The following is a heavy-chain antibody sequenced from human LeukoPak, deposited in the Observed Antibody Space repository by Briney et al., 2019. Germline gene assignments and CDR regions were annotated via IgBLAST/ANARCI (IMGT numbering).Heavy chain of an antibody. CDR3: AKTYYYDSSGYYFPRTLFDY. CDR2: ISGSGGST. Sequence: ASVKVSCKASGGTFSSYAISWVRQAPGKGLEWVSAISGSGGSTYYADSVKGRFTISRDNSKNTLYLQMNSLRAEDTAVYYCAKTYYYDSSGYYFPRTLFDYWGQGTLVTVSS. V-gene: IGHV3-23*01. J-gene: IGHJ4*02. CDR1: GGTFSSYA. D-gene: IGHD3-22*01.